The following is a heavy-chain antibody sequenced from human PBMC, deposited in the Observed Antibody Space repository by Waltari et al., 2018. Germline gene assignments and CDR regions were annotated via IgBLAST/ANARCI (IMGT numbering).Heavy chain of an antibody. CDR2: ISDAGGRI. Sequence: EVHLLESGGGLVQPGGSLRLSCAASGFTFSSYGMHWVRQAPGKGLDWVSSISDAGGRIYYADSVKGRFTISRDNSKNTLFLQMNSLRADDTAVYYCGRAAGIDFWGQGTLVTVSS. V-gene: IGHV3-23*01. CDR1: GFTFSSYG. J-gene: IGHJ4*02. CDR3: GRAAGIDF.